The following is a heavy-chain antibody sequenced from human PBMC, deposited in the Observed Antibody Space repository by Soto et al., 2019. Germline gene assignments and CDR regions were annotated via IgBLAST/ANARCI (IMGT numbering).Heavy chain of an antibody. CDR2: INHSGST. V-gene: IGHV4-34*01. CDR3: ARQQRGYSSSSGNYYYYYMDV. D-gene: IGHD6-6*01. J-gene: IGHJ6*03. Sequence: SETLSLTCAVYGGSFSGYYWSWIRQPPGKGLEWIGEINHSGSTNYNPSLKSRVTISVDTSKNQFSLKLSSVTAADTAVYYCARQQRGYSSSSGNYYYYYMDVWGKGTTVTVSS. CDR1: GGSFSGYY.